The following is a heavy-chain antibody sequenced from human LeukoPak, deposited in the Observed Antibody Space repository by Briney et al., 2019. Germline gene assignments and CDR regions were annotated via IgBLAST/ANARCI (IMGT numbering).Heavy chain of an antibody. CDR1: GASISSYY. CDR3: ARVGHGSSPTFDY. V-gene: IGHV4-59*01. D-gene: IGHD6-13*01. Sequence: SETLSLTCTVSGASISSYYWSWIRQPPGKGLEWIGYIYYSGSTNYNPSLKSRVTISVDTSKNQFSLKLSSATAADTAVYYCARVGHGSSPTFDYWGQGTLVTVSS. CDR2: IYYSGST. J-gene: IGHJ4*02.